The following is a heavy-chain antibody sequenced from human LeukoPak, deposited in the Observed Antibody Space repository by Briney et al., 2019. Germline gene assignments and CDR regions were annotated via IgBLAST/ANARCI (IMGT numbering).Heavy chain of an antibody. Sequence: RPGGSLRLSCAASGLTFDDYGMSWVRQAPGKGLEWVSGINWNGGTTGYADSVKGRFTISRDNAKNSLYLQMNSLRAEDTALYYCARGPRGSYGFDYWGQGTLVTVSS. D-gene: IGHD1-26*01. CDR2: INWNGGTT. CDR1: GLTFDDYG. J-gene: IGHJ4*02. CDR3: ARGPRGSYGFDY. V-gene: IGHV3-20*04.